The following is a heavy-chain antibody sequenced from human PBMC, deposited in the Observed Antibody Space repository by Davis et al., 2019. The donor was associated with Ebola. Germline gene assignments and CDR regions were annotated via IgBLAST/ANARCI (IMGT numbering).Heavy chain of an antibody. Sequence: PGGSLRLSCEASGFTFSGYGMHWVRQAPGKGLEWLAIIWYDGSKKYYADSVKGRFTISRNNSKDSLYLQMNSLRAEDTAVYYCARDSHQFGKAFDLWGQGTTVTVSS. CDR1: GFTFSGYG. V-gene: IGHV3-33*01. J-gene: IGHJ3*01. CDR2: IWYDGSKK. D-gene: IGHD3-16*01. CDR3: ARDSHQFGKAFDL.